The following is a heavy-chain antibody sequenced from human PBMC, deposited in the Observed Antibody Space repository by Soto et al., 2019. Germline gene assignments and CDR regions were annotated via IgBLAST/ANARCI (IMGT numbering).Heavy chain of an antibody. CDR1: GGSISSSSYY. J-gene: IGHJ4*02. V-gene: IGHV4-39*01. D-gene: IGHD6-19*01. CDR3: ARTSGYSSGPIDY. Sequence: SETLSLTCTVSGGSISSSSYYWGWIRQPPGKGLEWIGSIYYSGSTYYNPSLKSRVTISVDTSKNQFSLKLSSVTAADTAVYYCARTSGYSSGPIDYWGQGTLVTVSS. CDR2: IYYSGST.